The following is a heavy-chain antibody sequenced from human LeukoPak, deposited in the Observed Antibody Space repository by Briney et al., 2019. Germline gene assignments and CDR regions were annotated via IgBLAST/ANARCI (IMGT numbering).Heavy chain of an antibody. D-gene: IGHD2-15*01. CDR1: GFTFSSYS. CDR2: ISRSSNYI. CDR3: ARELDCGGGSCYPIDN. Sequence: GGSLRLSCAASGFTFSSYSMNWVRQAPGKGLKWVSFISRSSNYIYYADSVKGRFTISRDNAKNSLSLQMNSLRAEDTAVYYCARELDCGGGSCYPIDNWGQGTLVTVSS. J-gene: IGHJ4*02. V-gene: IGHV3-21*01.